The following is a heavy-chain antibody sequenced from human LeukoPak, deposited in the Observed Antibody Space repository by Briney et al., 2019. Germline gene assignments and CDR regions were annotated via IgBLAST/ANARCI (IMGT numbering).Heavy chain of an antibody. J-gene: IGHJ4*02. V-gene: IGHV4-38-2*02. CDR2: ISDSGST. D-gene: IGHD3-10*01. CDR3: AREIVVRGIRRYYFDY. Sequence: SETLSLTCTVSGYSISSGYYWGWIRPPPGKGPECIGYISDSGSTNYNPSLKSRVTISVDTSKNQFSLKLTSVAAADTAVYYCAREIVVRGIRRYYFDYWGQGTLVTVSS. CDR1: GYSISSGYY.